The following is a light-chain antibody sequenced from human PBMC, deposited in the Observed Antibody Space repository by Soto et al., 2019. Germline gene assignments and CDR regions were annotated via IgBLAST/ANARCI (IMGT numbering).Light chain of an antibody. CDR1: QSVGSY. Sequence: EIVLTQSPATLSLSPGDRATLSCRASQSVGSYLGWYQQRPGQAPRLLIYDASNRATGIPARFGGGGSGTDFTLTISSLEPEDVAVYYCQQRSDWPSTFGRGTKVEIK. V-gene: IGKV3-11*01. CDR3: QQRSDWPST. CDR2: DAS. J-gene: IGKJ4*01.